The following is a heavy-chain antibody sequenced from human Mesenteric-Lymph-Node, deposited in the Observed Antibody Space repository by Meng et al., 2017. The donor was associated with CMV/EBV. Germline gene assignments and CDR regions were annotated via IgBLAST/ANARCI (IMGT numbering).Heavy chain of an antibody. CDR1: GFPFDIYS. D-gene: IGHD1-1*01. CDR3: AIWYDTYRNF. J-gene: IGHJ4*02. V-gene: IGHV3-48*04. CDR2: ISSSSSTI. Sequence: GGSLRLSCAVSGFPFDIYSMNWVRQAPGKGLEWVSHISSSSSTIHYADSVKGRFTISRDNAKNSLYLEMNSLGVEDTAVYYCAIWYDTYRNFWGQGTLVTVSS.